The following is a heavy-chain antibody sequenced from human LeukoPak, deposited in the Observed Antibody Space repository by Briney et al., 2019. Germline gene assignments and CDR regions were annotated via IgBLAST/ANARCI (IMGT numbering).Heavy chain of an antibody. CDR3: AREDYDILTGYYNGYDY. J-gene: IGHJ4*02. Sequence: ASVKVSCKAPGGTFSSYAISWVRQAPGQGLEWMGRIIPILGIANYAQKFQGRVTITADKSTSTAYMELSSLRSEDTAVYYCAREDYDILTGYYNGYDYWGQGTLVTVSS. V-gene: IGHV1-69*04. D-gene: IGHD3-9*01. CDR2: IIPILGIA. CDR1: GGTFSSYA.